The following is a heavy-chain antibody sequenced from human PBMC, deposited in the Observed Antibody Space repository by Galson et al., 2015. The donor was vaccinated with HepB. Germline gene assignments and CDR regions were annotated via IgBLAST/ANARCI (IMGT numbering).Heavy chain of an antibody. D-gene: IGHD4-17*01. V-gene: IGHV1-46*01. CDR1: GYTFTSYY. CDR3: ARDQYGSGDY. CDR2: INPSGGST. Sequence: QSGAEVKKPGESLKVSCKAFGYTFTSYYMHWVRQAPGQGLEWMGIINPSGGSTSYAQKFQGRVTMTRDTSTSTVYMELSSLRSEDTAVYYCARDQYGSGDYWGQGTLVTVSS. J-gene: IGHJ4*02.